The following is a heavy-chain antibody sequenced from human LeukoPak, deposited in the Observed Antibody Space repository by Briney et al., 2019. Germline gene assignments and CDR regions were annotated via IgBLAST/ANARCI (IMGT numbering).Heavy chain of an antibody. CDR2: INPSGGRA. CDR3: ARKGGSAWYEDAFDI. Sequence: ASVKVSCKAPGYTFSSYYMHWVRQAPGQGLEWMGIINPSGGRASYAQKFQGRVTMTRDTSTSTVYMELSSLRAEDTAVYYCARKGGSAWYEDAFDIWGQGTMVTVSS. J-gene: IGHJ3*02. V-gene: IGHV1-46*01. D-gene: IGHD6-19*01. CDR1: GYTFSSYY.